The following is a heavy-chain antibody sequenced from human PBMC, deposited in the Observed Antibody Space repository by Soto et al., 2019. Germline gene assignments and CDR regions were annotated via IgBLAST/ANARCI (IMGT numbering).Heavy chain of an antibody. CDR1: GGSISNYY. J-gene: IGHJ4*02. CDR2: IYYSGST. CDR3: ARDLSCDY. Sequence: SETLSLTCTVSGGSISNYYWSWIRQPPGKGLEWIGYIYYSGSTNYNPSLKSRVTISVDTSKNQFSLKLNSVTAADTAVYYCARDLSCDYWGQGTLVTVSS. V-gene: IGHV4-59*01.